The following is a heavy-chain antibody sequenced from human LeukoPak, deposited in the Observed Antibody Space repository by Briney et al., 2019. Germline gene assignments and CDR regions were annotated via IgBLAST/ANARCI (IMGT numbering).Heavy chain of an antibody. Sequence: SETLSLTCTVSGGSISSYYWGWIRQPPGKGLEWIGSIYYSGSTYYNPSLKSRVTISVDTSKNQFSLKLSSVTAADTAVYYCARDGGSSWSGFDPWGQGTLVTVPS. V-gene: IGHV4-39*07. CDR2: IYYSGST. J-gene: IGHJ5*02. D-gene: IGHD6-13*01. CDR1: GGSISSYY. CDR3: ARDGGSSWSGFDP.